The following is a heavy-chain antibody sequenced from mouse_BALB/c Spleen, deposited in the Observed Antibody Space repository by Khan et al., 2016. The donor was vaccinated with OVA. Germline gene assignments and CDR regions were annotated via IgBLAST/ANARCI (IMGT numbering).Heavy chain of an antibody. J-gene: IGHJ3*01. V-gene: IGHV5-9*03. D-gene: IGHD1-1*02. CDR2: ISSGGDNT. Sequence: EVELVESGGGLVKPGGSLKLSCAASGFTFSSFSMSWVRQTPEKRLEWVATISSGGDNTYYPDSVKGRLTISRDNAKNNLYLQMSSLRSEDTALYYCARSNYGAFAYWGQGTLVTVSA. CDR3: ARSNYGAFAY. CDR1: GFTFSSFS.